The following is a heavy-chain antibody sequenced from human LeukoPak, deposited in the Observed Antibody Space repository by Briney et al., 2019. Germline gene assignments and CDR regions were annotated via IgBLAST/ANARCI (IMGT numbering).Heavy chain of an antibody. CDR2: IKSKTDGGTT. J-gene: IGHJ6*02. D-gene: IGHD3-9*01. Sequence: PGGSLRLSCAASGFTFSNAWMSWVRQALWKGLEWVGRIKSKTDGGTTDYAAPVKGRFTISRDDSKNTLYLQMNSLKTEDTAVYYCTTGAPIRNYYGMDVWGQGTTVTVSS. CDR3: TTGAPIRNYYGMDV. V-gene: IGHV3-15*01. CDR1: GFTFSNAW.